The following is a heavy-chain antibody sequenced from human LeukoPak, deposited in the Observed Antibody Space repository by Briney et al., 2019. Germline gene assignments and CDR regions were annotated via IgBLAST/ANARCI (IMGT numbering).Heavy chain of an antibody. CDR2: INHSGST. CDR1: GGSFSGYY. Sequence: SETLSLTCAVYGGSFSGYYWSWIRQPPGKGLEWIGEINHSGSTNYNPSLKSRVTISVDTFKNQFSLKLSSVTAADTAVYYCARGFTRSYFDYWGQGTLVTVSS. V-gene: IGHV4-34*01. CDR3: ARGFTRSYFDY. J-gene: IGHJ4*02.